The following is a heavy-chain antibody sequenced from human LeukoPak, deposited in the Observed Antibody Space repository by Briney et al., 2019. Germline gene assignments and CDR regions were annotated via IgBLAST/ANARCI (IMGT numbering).Heavy chain of an antibody. V-gene: IGHV4-59*01. J-gene: IGHJ3*02. D-gene: IGHD3-22*01. CDR1: GGSISSYY. CDR2: IFYSGIT. CDR3: ARDKDYFDSGGAFDI. Sequence: RPPETPPLTCTVSGGSISSYYGNWIRQPPGRGLEWIGYIFYSGITNYNPSLKSRVTISVDTSKNQFSLKLSSVTAADTAVYYCARDKDYFDSGGAFDIWGQGTMVTVSS.